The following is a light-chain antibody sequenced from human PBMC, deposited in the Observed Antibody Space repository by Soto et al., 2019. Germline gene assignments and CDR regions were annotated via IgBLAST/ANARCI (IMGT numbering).Light chain of an antibody. V-gene: IGKV1-39*01. Sequence: DIQMTQSPSSLSASVGDRVSITCRASQSIRYYLNWYQQKPGKAPKLLINAASILQSGVPSRFSGSGSGTDFTLTISSLQPEDSATYYCQQSHRNAITFGQGTRLEIK. CDR3: QQSHRNAIT. CDR1: QSIRYY. J-gene: IGKJ5*01. CDR2: AAS.